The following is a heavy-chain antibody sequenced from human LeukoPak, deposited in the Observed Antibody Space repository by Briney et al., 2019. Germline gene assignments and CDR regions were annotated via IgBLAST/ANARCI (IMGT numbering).Heavy chain of an antibody. J-gene: IGHJ4*02. CDR2: IIPIFGTA. V-gene: IGHV1-69*05. CDR3: ARDAVDYYDSSGFDY. CDR1: GGTFSSYA. D-gene: IGHD3-22*01. Sequence: SVKVSCKASGGTFSSYAISWVRQAPGQGLEWMGRIIPIFGTANYAQKFQGRVTITTDESTSTAYMELSSLRSGDTAVYCCARDAVDYYDSSGFDYWGQGTLVTVSS.